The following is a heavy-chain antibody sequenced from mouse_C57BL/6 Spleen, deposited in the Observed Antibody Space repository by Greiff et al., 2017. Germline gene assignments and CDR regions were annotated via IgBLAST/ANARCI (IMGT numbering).Heavy chain of an antibody. Sequence: QVQLKESGAELVKPGASVKISCKASGYAFSSYWMNWVKQRPGKGLEWIGQIYPGDGDTNYNGKFKGKATLTADKSSSTAYMQLSSLTSEDSAVYFCARDDYGYLDYWGQGTTLTVSS. CDR1: GYAFSSYW. CDR2: IYPGDGDT. D-gene: IGHD1-1*02. CDR3: ARDDYGYLDY. J-gene: IGHJ2*01. V-gene: IGHV1-80*01.